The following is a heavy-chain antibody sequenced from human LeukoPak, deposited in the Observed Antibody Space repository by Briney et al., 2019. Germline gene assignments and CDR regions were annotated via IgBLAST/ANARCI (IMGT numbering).Heavy chain of an antibody. Sequence: PSETLSLTCTVSGGSISSYYWSWIRQPPGKGLEWIGEINHSGSTNYNPSLKSRVTISVDTSKNQFSLKLSSVTAADTAVYYCARGAGIYYYYYGMDVWGQGTTVTVSS. CDR3: ARGAGIYYYYYGMDV. CDR1: GGSISSYY. CDR2: INHSGST. J-gene: IGHJ6*02. V-gene: IGHV4-34*01.